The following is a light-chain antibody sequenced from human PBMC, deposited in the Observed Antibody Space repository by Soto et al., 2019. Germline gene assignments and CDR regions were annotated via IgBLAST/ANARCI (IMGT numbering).Light chain of an antibody. Sequence: QAVVTQPPSASGTPGQRVTISCSGSSSNIGSNTVNWYQQLPGTAPKLLIYSNNQRPSGVPDRFSGSKSGTSASLAISGLQSEDEADYYRAAWDDSLNGRVVFGGGTKLTVL. V-gene: IGLV1-44*01. CDR1: SSNIGSNT. CDR2: SNN. CDR3: AAWDDSLNGRVV. J-gene: IGLJ2*01.